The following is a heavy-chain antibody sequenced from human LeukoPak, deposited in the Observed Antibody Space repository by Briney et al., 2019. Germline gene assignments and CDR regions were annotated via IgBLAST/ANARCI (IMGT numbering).Heavy chain of an antibody. V-gene: IGHV4-39*07. CDR1: GGSISSSSYY. D-gene: IGHD3-16*01. Sequence: PSETLSLTCNVSGGSISSSSYYWGWIRQPPGKGLEWIGSIYFSGRAYYNMSLKSRVTISIDTSKNQFSLKVNSVTAADTAVYYCAREVRGDYFDFWGQGTLVTVSS. CDR2: IYFSGRA. J-gene: IGHJ4*02. CDR3: AREVRGDYFDF.